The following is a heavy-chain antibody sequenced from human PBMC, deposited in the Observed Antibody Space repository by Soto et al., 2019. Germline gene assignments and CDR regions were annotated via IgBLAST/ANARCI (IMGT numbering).Heavy chain of an antibody. Sequence: SETLSLTCAVSGGSISSGGYSCSWIRQTPGKGLEYIGFIYNSGTTNYHPSLKSRVTISIDTSKSQFYLKLTSVTAADTAIYYCATRFYSSGVLFDYWGPGTQVTVSS. V-gene: IGHV4-61*08. CDR1: GGSISSGGYS. D-gene: IGHD3-10*01. CDR2: IYNSGTT. J-gene: IGHJ4*02. CDR3: ATRFYSSGVLFDY.